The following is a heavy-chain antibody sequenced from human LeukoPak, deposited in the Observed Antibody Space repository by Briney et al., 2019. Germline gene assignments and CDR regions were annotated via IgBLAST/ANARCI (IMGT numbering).Heavy chain of an antibody. CDR2: INPNSGGT. D-gene: IGHD1-26*01. V-gene: IGHV1-2*04. CDR3: ARKSGSYVVGAFDI. Sequence: GASVKVSCKASGYTFTGYYMHWLRQAPGQGLEWMGWINPNSGGTNYAQKFQGWVTMTRDTSISTAYMELSRLRSDDTAVYYCARKSGSYVVGAFDIWGQGTMVTVSS. J-gene: IGHJ3*02. CDR1: GYTFTGYY.